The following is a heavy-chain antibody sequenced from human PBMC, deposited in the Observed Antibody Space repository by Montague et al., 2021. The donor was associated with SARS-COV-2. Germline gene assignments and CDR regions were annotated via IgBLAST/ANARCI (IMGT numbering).Heavy chain of an antibody. J-gene: IGHJ5*02. CDR2: IYYSGST. CDR3: ARDLGHRYVAGWFDT. V-gene: IGHV4-31*03. Sequence: SETLSLTCTGSSGSISSGGPISSGGYYCSWIRQHPGKGLEWIGYIYYSGSTSYNPSLKSRVTISVDTSKNQFSLKLSSVTAADTAVYYCARDLGHRYVAGWFDTWGQGTLVTVSS. D-gene: IGHD5-18*01. CDR1: SGSISSGGPISSGGYY.